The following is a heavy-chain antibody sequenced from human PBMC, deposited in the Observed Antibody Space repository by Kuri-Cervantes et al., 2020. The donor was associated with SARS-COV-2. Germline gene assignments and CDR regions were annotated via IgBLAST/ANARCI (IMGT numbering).Heavy chain of an antibody. V-gene: IGHV3-30*04. CDR1: GFSFSSDA. J-gene: IGHJ5*01. D-gene: IGHD3-16*01. CDR3: ARDWALHPDS. CDR2: MSHDGSSI. Sequence: GGSLRLSCEASGFSFSSDAMHWVRQTPGKGLEWVALMSHDGSSIYYADSVKGRFTISRDNSKNTLYLEMSSLRVEDAAVYYCARDWALHPDSRGQGTLVTVSS.